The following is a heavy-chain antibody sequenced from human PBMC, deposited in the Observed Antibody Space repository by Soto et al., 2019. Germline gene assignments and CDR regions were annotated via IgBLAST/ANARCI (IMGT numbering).Heavy chain of an antibody. CDR1: GYLISSGYY. V-gene: IGHV4-38-2*02. Sequence: SETLSLTCIVSGYLISSGYYWGWIRQTPGKGLEWLGSIDYSGRTYYNPSLKSRVSTSVDLSKNQFSLNLRSVTAADTAVYFCARDLSSGYDSYYFAYWGQGTLFTASS. D-gene: IGHD3-22*01. J-gene: IGHJ4*02. CDR3: ARDLSSGYDSYYFAY. CDR2: IDYSGRT.